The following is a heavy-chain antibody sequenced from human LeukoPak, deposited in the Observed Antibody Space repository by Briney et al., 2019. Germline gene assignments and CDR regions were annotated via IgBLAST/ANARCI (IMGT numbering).Heavy chain of an antibody. J-gene: IGHJ6*03. CDR1: GGSISSSSYY. CDR3: ARTTMVRGTYYMDV. D-gene: IGHD3-10*01. Sequence: TSETLSLTCTVSGGSISSSSYYWGWIRQPPGKGLEWIGSIYYSGSTYYNPSLKSRVTISIDTSKNQFSLKLSSVTAADTAVYYCARTTMVRGTYYMDVWGKGTTVTISS. V-gene: IGHV4-39*07. CDR2: IYYSGST.